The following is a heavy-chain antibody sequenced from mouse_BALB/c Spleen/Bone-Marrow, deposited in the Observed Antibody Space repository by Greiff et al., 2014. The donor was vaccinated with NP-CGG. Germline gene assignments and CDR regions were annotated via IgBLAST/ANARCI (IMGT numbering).Heavy chain of an antibody. D-gene: IGHD2-13*01. J-gene: IGHJ3*01. CDR2: INPRTGFT. Sequence: QVQLQQSGAELAKPGASVKMSCKASGYTLSTYWMHWVKQRPGQGLEWIGYINPRTGFTEYSPKFRDKATFTVDNSSSTAYMRLSSLLSEDSAVYYCAGWAYYGDYPAGFAYWGQGTLVTVSA. V-gene: IGHV1-7*01. CDR3: AGWAYYGDYPAGFAY. CDR1: GYTLSTYW.